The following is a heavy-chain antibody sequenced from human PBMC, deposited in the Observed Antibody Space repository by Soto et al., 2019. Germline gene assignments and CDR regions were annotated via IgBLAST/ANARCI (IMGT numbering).Heavy chain of an antibody. CDR3: ARGGVATIFGDS. Sequence: GGSLRLSCAASGFTFSRYSMNWVRQAPGKGLEWLSYIDSSSKTIYYADSVKGRFIISRDNAKNSLYLQMNSLRDDDTAVYYCARGGVATIFGDSWGQGTPVTVSS. D-gene: IGHD5-12*01. J-gene: IGHJ4*02. CDR2: IDSSSKTI. CDR1: GFTFSRYS. V-gene: IGHV3-48*02.